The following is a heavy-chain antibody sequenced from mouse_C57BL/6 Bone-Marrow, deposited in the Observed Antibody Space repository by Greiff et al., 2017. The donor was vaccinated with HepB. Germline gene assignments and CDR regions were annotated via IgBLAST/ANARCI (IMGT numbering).Heavy chain of an antibody. V-gene: IGHV5-4*03. Sequence: EVKLMESGGGLVKPGGSLKLSCAASGFTFSSYAMSWVRQTPEKRLEWVATISDGGSYTYYPDNVKGRFTISRDNAKNNLYLQMSHLKSEDTAMYYWASLRSIWGQGTTLTVSS. CDR1: GFTFSSYA. CDR2: ISDGGSYT. CDR3: ASLRSI. J-gene: IGHJ2*01. D-gene: IGHD1-1*01.